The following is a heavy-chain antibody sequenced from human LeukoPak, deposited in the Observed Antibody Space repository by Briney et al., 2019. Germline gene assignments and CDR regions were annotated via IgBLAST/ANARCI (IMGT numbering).Heavy chain of an antibody. CDR1: GYTFTGYY. Sequence: ASVKVSCKASGYTFTGYYMHLVRQAPGQGLEWMGRINPNSGGTNYAQKFQGRVTMTRDTSISTAYMELSRPTSDDTAVYYCARVGYSYGYDFDYCGQGTLVTVSS. J-gene: IGHJ4*02. V-gene: IGHV1-2*06. CDR3: ARVGYSYGYDFDY. D-gene: IGHD5-18*01. CDR2: INPNSGGT.